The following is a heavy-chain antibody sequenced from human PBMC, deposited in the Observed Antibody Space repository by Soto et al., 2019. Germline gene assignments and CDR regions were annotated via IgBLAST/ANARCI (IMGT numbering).Heavy chain of an antibody. Sequence: VQLVESGGGLVQPGRSLRLSCAASGFTFDDYAMHWVRQAPGKGLEWVSGISWNSGSIGYADSVKGRFTISRDNAKNSLYLQMNSLRAEDTALYYCAKDMGYCSSTSCYSHDAFDIWGLGTMVTVSS. CDR2: ISWNSGSI. V-gene: IGHV3-9*01. CDR1: GFTFDDYA. CDR3: AKDMGYCSSTSCYSHDAFDI. D-gene: IGHD2-2*01. J-gene: IGHJ3*02.